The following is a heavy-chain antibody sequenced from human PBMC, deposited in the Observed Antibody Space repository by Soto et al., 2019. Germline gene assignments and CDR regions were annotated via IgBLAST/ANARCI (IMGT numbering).Heavy chain of an antibody. J-gene: IGHJ4*02. CDR3: ARDMVTFGGVLVSGD. D-gene: IGHD3-16*02. Sequence: QVQLMQSGAEVKKPGASVKVSCKASGYTFINYGINWVRQAPGQGLEWMGWISAYNGNTKDAQKFQGRVTLTTDTSTSTAYMELTGLRYDDTAVYYCARDMVTFGGVLVSGDWGQGTLVTVSS. CDR2: ISAYNGNT. CDR1: GYTFINYG. V-gene: IGHV1-18*01.